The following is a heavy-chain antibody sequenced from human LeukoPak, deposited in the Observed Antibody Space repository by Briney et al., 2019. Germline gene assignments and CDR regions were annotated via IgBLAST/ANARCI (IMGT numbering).Heavy chain of an antibody. CDR1: GFAFYDYA. CDR3: AKDISVGATPYYFDY. V-gene: IGHV3-9*01. J-gene: IGHJ4*02. CDR2: IIWNSGSI. Sequence: SGGSLRLSCAASGFAFYDYAMHWVRQAPGKGLEWVSGIIWNSGSIGYADSVKGRFTISRDNAKNSLYLQMNSLRAEDTALYYCAKDISVGATPYYFDYWGQGTLVTVSS. D-gene: IGHD1-26*01.